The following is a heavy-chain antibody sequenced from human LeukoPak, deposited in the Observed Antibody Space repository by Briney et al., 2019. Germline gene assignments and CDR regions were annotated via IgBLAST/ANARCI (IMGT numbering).Heavy chain of an antibody. V-gene: IGHV3-23*01. CDR1: GGSISSYY. Sequence: ETLSLTCTVSGGSISSYYWSWVRQAPGKGLEWVSAISGSGGSTYYADSVKGRFTISRDNSKNTLYLQMNSLRAEDTAVYYCANRVRYYYYMDVWGEGTTVTVSS. J-gene: IGHJ6*03. D-gene: IGHD3-10*01. CDR2: ISGSGGST. CDR3: ANRVRYYYYMDV.